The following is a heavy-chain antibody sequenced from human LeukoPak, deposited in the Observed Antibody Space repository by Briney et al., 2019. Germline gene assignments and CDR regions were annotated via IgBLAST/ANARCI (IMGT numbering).Heavy chain of an antibody. D-gene: IGHD6-19*01. V-gene: IGHV1-3*01. CDR1: GYTFTSYA. Sequence: ASVKVSFKASGYTFTSYAMHWVRQAPGQGLEWMGWINAGNGNTKYSQKFQGRVTITRDTSASTAYMELSSLRSEDTAVYYCARGPRYFFIAVAGTMGFDPWGQGTLVTVSS. CDR2: INAGNGNT. J-gene: IGHJ5*02. CDR3: ARGPRYFFIAVAGTMGFDP.